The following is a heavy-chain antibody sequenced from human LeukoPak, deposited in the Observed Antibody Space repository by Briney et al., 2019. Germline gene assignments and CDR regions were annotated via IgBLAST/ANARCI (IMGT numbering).Heavy chain of an antibody. J-gene: IGHJ4*02. V-gene: IGHV3-7*01. Sequence: GSLRLSCAASGFTFSSYWMSWVRQAPGKGLEWVANIKQDGSEKYYVDSVKGRFTISRDNAKNSLYLQMNSLRAEDTAVYYCARDPGRWLQFSHFDYWGQGTLVTVSS. CDR3: ARDPGRWLQFSHFDY. CDR1: GFTFSSYW. D-gene: IGHD5-24*01. CDR2: IKQDGSEK.